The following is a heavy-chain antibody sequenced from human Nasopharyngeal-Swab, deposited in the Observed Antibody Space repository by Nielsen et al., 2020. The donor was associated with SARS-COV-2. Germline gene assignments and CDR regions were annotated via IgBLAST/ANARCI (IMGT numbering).Heavy chain of an antibody. V-gene: IGHV4-31*03. CDR3: ARAYYDILTARGPLYYYYVDV. Sequence: SETLSLTCTVSGGSISSGGYYWSWIRQHPGKGLEWIGYIYYSGSTYYNPSLKSRVTISVDTSKNQFSLKLSSVTAADTAVYYCARAYYDILTARGPLYYYYVDVWGKGTTVTVSS. D-gene: IGHD3-9*01. J-gene: IGHJ6*03. CDR1: GGSISSGGYY. CDR2: IYYSGST.